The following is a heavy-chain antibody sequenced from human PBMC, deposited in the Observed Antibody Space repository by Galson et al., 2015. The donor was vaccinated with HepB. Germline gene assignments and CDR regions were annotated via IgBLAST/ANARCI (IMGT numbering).Heavy chain of an antibody. J-gene: IGHJ1*01. CDR3: ARGSVFSMGIAAAGAEYFQH. D-gene: IGHD6-13*01. CDR1: GFTFSSYS. Sequence: SLRLSCAASGFTFSSYSMNWVRQAPGKGLEWVSSISSSSSYIYYADSVKGRFTISRDNAKNSLYLQMNSLRAEDTAVYYCARGSVFSMGIAAAGAEYFQHWGQGTLVTVSS. V-gene: IGHV3-21*01. CDR2: ISSSSSYI.